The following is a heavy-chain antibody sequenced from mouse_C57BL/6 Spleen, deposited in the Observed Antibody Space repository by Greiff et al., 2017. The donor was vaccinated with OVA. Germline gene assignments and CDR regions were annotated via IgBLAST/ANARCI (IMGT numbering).Heavy chain of an antibody. D-gene: IGHD1-1*01. CDR1: GYAFSSYW. CDR2: IYPGDGDT. V-gene: IGHV1-80*01. Sequence: QVQLQQSGAELVKPGASVKISCKASGYAFSSYWMNWVKQRPGKGLEWIGQIYPGDGDTNYNGKFKGKATLTADKSSSTAYMQLSSLTSEDSAVYFCARSYGSSYVGAASDYWGQGTTLTVSS. CDR3: ARSYGSSYVGAASDY. J-gene: IGHJ2*01.